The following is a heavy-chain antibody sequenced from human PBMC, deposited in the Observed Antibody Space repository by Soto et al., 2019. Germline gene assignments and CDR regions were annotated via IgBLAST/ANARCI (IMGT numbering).Heavy chain of an antibody. CDR1: GFTFSSYA. V-gene: IGHV3-23*01. CDR3: AKDIKPDPYYYGSGSPFWY. Sequence: GGSVRLSCAASGFTFSSYAMSWVRQAPGKGLEWVSAISGSGGSTYDADSVKGRFTISRDNSKNTLYLQMNSLRAEDTAIYYCAKDIKPDPYYYGSGSPFWYWGKGTLVTVPS. CDR2: ISGSGGST. J-gene: IGHJ4*02. D-gene: IGHD3-10*01.